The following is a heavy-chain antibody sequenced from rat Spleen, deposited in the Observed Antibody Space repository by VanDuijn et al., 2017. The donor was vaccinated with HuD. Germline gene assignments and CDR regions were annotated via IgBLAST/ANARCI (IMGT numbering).Heavy chain of an antibody. CDR3: ARYQASNYRYYFDY. D-gene: IGHD1-4*01. J-gene: IGHJ2*01. Sequence: EVQLQESGPGLVKPSQSLSLTCSVTGYSITSSYRWNWIRKFPGNKLEWMGYINSAGSTNYNPPLKSRISITRDTSKNQFFLQVNSVTTEDTAPYYCARYQASNYRYYFDYWGQGVMVTVSS. CDR1: GYSITSSYR. CDR2: INSAGST. V-gene: IGHV3-3*01.